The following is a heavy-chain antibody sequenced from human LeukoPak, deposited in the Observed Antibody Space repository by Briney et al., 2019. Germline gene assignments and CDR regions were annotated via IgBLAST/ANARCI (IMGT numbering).Heavy chain of an antibody. V-gene: IGHV3-7*01. CDR2: IKADGGEK. Sequence: GGSLRLSCAASGFTFSTYCMNWFRQTPGKGLECVAKIKADGGEKDHVASVKGRFTISRDNAKNSLYLQMNSLRVEDTAVYYCARGGAARPDFWGQGTLVTVSS. CDR3: ARGGAARPDF. J-gene: IGHJ4*02. CDR1: GFTFSTYC. D-gene: IGHD6-6*01.